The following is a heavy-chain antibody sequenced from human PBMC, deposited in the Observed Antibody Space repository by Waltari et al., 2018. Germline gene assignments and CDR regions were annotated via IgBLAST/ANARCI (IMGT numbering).Heavy chain of an antibody. CDR1: VFPFQTLA. Sequence: EVQLVESGGDLVQPGRSLRLSCAASVFPFQTLATHWVRQTPGKGLEWVSGISWNSGKTAYADSVKGRFTISRDTATNSVYLQMNSLRPEDTALYYCAKKRTTYYDTSGGAFFDSWGQGTLVTVSS. CDR3: AKKRTTYYDTSGGAFFDS. J-gene: IGHJ4*02. CDR2: ISWNSGKT. V-gene: IGHV3-9*01. D-gene: IGHD3-22*01.